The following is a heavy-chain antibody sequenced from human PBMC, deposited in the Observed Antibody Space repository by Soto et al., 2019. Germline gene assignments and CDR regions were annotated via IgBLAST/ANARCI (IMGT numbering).Heavy chain of an antibody. D-gene: IGHD3-22*01. V-gene: IGHV3-33*06. J-gene: IGHJ4*02. CDR1: GFTFSHYG. CDR2: TWSGGRGG. Sequence: QVQLVESGGGVVQPGTSLRLSCAASGFTFSHYGIHWVRQAPGKGLEWVALTWSGGRGGNYTDSVRGRFTVSRDNSKTTVYLQMNSLRVEDTAVYYCAKDDDTSSHFSLLDFRGQGTLVTVSS. CDR3: AKDDDTSSHFSLLDF.